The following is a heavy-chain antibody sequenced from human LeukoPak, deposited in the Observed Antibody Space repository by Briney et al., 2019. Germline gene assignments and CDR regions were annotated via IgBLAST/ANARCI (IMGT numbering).Heavy chain of an antibody. CDR2: ISGSGGST. V-gene: IGHV3-23*01. D-gene: IGHD2-2*01. CDR1: GFTFSSYA. J-gene: IGHJ6*02. Sequence: GGSLRLSCAASGFTFSSYAMSWVRQAPGKGLEWVSAISGSGGSTYYADSVKGRFTISRDNSKNTLYPQMNSLRAEDTAVYYCAKMLGYCSSTSCHLYYYYGMDVWGQGTTVTVSS. CDR3: AKMLGYCSSTSCHLYYYYGMDV.